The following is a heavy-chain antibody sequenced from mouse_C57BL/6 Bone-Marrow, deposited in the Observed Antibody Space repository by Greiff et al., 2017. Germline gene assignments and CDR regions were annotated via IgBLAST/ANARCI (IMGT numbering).Heavy chain of an antibody. CDR1: GFNIKDYY. CDR3: TSSFNGYYSDF. V-gene: IGHV14-2*01. D-gene: IGHD1-2*01. CDR2: IDPDDGDT. J-gene: IGHJ2*01. Sequence: EVQLQQSGAELVKPGASVKLSCTASGFNIKDYYIHWVKQRPEQGLEWIGRIDPDDGDTKYAPKFQDKATITADTSSNTAYLQLSSLTSEDAAVYYCTSSFNGYYSDFWGQGTTLTVAS.